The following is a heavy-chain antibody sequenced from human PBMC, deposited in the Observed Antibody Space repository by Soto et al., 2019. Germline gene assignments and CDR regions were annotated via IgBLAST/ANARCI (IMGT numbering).Heavy chain of an antibody. Sequence: PGGSLRLSCAASVFTFSRYWTSWVRQAPGKGPEWVASIKGDGSEKNYVDSAKGRFTISRDNAKNSLYLQMDSLRAEDTAVYYCVREYYWGRGTLVTVSS. V-gene: IGHV3-7*01. CDR3: VREYY. J-gene: IGHJ4*02. CDR2: IKGDGSEK. CDR1: VFTFSRYW.